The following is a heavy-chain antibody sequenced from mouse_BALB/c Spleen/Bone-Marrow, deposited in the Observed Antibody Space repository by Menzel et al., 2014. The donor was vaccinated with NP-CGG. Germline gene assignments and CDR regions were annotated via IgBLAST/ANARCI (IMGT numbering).Heavy chain of an antibody. Sequence: DVKLVESGAELVKPGASVKLSCTGSGFNIKDTFMHWVKQRPEQGLEWIGRIDPANGNTKYDPKSQGKATITADTSSNTAYLHLTSLTSEDTAVYYCTRGEDYWGQGTTLAVSS. CDR2: IDPANGNT. V-gene: IGHV14-3*02. J-gene: IGHJ2*01. CDR3: TRGEDY. CDR1: GFNIKDTF.